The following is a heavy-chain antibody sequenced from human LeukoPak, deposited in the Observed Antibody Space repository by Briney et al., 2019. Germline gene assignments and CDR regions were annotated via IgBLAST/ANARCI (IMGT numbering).Heavy chain of an antibody. CDR3: AALARDY. D-gene: IGHD3-3*02. V-gene: IGHV3-53*01. Sequence: GGSLRLSCAASGFTFDDYGMSWVRQAPGKGLEWVSVIHNDGSTYYTDSVKGRFTISRDNSKNTLYLQMNSLRVEDTAVYYCAALARDYWGQGTLVTVSS. CDR2: IHNDGST. J-gene: IGHJ4*02. CDR1: GFTFDDYG.